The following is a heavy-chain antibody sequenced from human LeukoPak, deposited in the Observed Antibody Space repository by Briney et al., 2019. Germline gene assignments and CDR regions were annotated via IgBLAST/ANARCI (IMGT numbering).Heavy chain of an antibody. Sequence: SQTLSLTCTVSGGSISSGGYYWSWIRQLPGKGLEWIGYIYYSGSTYYNPSLKSRVTISVDTSKNQFSLKLSSVTAADTAVYYCARGNYDSSGCPAYYFAYWGQGTLVTVSS. CDR3: ARGNYDSSGCPAYYFAY. CDR2: IYYSGST. CDR1: GGSISSGGYY. J-gene: IGHJ4*02. V-gene: IGHV4-31*03. D-gene: IGHD3-22*01.